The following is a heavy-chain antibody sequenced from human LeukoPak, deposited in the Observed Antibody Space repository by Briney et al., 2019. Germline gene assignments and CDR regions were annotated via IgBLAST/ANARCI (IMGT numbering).Heavy chain of an antibody. J-gene: IGHJ3*02. CDR2: INHSGST. CDR1: GGSFSGYY. V-gene: IGHV4-34*01. Sequence: PSETLSLTCAVYGGSFSGYYWSWIRQPPGEGLEWIGEINHSGSTNYNPSLKSRVTISVDRSKNQFSLKLSSVTAADTAVYYCARATGAYYDILTGYSPSDAFDIWGQGTMVTVSS. D-gene: IGHD3-9*01. CDR3: ARATGAYYDILTGYSPSDAFDI.